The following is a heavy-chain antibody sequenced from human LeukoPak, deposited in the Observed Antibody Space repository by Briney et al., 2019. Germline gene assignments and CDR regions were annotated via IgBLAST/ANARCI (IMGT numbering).Heavy chain of an antibody. CDR1: ALTFSNAW. CDR2: IKSKTEDATT. J-gene: IGHJ4*02. CDR3: TTDRFSYCDILTGTRDY. V-gene: IGHV3-15*01. Sequence: GRSLRLSCAVYALTFSNAWTGWDRPPERKGREWVGRIKSKTEDATTDYAGPVKGRFTISTDDSKNTLYLQMNSLKTEDTAVYYCTTDRFSYCDILTGTRDYWGQGTLVTVSS. D-gene: IGHD3-9*01.